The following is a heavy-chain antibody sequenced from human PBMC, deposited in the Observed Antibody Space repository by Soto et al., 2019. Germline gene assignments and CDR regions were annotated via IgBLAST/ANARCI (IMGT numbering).Heavy chain of an antibody. CDR3: PHKVASYRGFKY. J-gene: IGHJ4*02. Sequence: QITLKESGTTLVKPTQTLTLACTFSGFSLSTSGVGVGWIRQPPGKALEWLALIYWDDDKRYSPSLKSRLTIAKNTSKNHVLHIMSNMHPVDTATYYCPHKVASYRGFKYWGQGPLVTVSS. CDR1: GFSLSTSGVG. D-gene: IGHD5-12*01. CDR2: IYWDDDK. V-gene: IGHV2-5*02.